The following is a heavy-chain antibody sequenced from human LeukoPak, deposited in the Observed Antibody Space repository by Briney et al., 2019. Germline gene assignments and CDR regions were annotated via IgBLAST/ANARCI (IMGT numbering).Heavy chain of an antibody. D-gene: IGHD2-21*02. Sequence: ASVKVSCKASGYTFTRYGISWVRQAPGQGLEWMGWISAYNGNTNYAQKLQGRVTMTTDTSTSTAYMELRSLRSDDTAVCYCAVYCGGDCYNYFQHWGQGTLVTVSS. CDR1: GYTFTRYG. CDR3: AVYCGGDCYNYFQH. J-gene: IGHJ1*01. V-gene: IGHV1-18*01. CDR2: ISAYNGNT.